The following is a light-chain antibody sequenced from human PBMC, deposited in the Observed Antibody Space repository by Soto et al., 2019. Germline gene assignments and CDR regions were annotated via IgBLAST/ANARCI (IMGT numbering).Light chain of an antibody. V-gene: IGKV1-5*01. J-gene: IGKJ5*01. CDR1: QSISSW. CDR3: LQDYNYPYT. Sequence: DIQMTQSPSTLSASVGDRVTITCRASQSISSWLAWYQQKPGKAPKLLIYDAPSLESGVPSRFSGSGSGTEFTLTISSLQPDDFATYYCLQDYNYPYTFGQGTRLEIK. CDR2: DAP.